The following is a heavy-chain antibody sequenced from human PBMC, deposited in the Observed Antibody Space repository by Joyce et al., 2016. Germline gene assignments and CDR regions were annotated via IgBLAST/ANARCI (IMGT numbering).Heavy chain of an antibody. CDR2: IRNSGTDT. CDR3: IYVEATGS. Sequence: QVHLVESGGGLVKPGGSLRLSCAAYGFTFSDQYMSWVRQAPGKGLEWVAYIRNSGTDTRYADSVKCRFTISRDNAENSLFLQMNSLRAEDTAVYYCIYVEATGSWGQGTLVTVSS. J-gene: IGHJ5*02. D-gene: IGHD6-13*01. CDR1: GFTFSDQY. V-gene: IGHV3-11*06.